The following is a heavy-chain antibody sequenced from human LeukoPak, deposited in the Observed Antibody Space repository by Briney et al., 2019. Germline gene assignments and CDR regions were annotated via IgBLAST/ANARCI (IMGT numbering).Heavy chain of an antibody. CDR1: GGSISSYY. D-gene: IGHD3-9*01. Sequence: SETLSLTCTVSGGSISSYYWSWIRQPPGKGLEWIGYIYYSGSTNYNPSLKSRVAISVDTSKNQFSLKLGSVTAADTAVYYCARARYFDWPIDYWGQGTLVTVSS. J-gene: IGHJ4*02. CDR2: IYYSGST. V-gene: IGHV4-59*01. CDR3: ARARYFDWPIDY.